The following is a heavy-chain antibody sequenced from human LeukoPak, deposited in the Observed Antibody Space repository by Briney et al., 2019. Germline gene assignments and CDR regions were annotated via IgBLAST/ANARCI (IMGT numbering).Heavy chain of an antibody. J-gene: IGHJ5*02. D-gene: IGHD1-14*01. CDR2: ICYSGTT. CDR1: GGSISSSC. V-gene: IGHV4-59*01. CDR3: ATSESGPINH. Sequence: SETLSLNCPVSGGSISSSCWSWIRQPPGKGLEWIGYICYSGTTNYNPSLKSRVTISVDTSKNQFSLKLNSVTAADTAMYYCATSESGPINHWGQGALLTVSS.